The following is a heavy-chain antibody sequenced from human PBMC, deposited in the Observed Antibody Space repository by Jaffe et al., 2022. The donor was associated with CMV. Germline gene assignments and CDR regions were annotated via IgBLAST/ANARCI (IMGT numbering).Heavy chain of an antibody. D-gene: IGHD6-19*01. CDR3: ARVGDSSGWYFEQMGSDAADY. CDR2: ISSSGSTI. V-gene: IGHV3-11*04. J-gene: IGHJ4*02. CDR1: GFTFSDYY. Sequence: QVQLVESGGGLVKPGGSLRLSCAASGFTFSDYYMSWIRQAPGKGLEWVSYISSSGSTIYYADSVKGRFTISRDNAKNSLYLQMNSLRDEDTAVYYCARVGDSSGWYFEQMGSDAADYWGQGTLVTVSS.